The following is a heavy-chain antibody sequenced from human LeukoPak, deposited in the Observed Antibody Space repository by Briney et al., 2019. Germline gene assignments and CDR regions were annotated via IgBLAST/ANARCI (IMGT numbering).Heavy chain of an antibody. D-gene: IGHD2-2*01. V-gene: IGHV5-51*01. Sequence: GESLKISCKGSGYSFSSYWIGWVRQMPGKGLEWMGNIYPGDSDTRYSPSFQGQVTISADKSVSTAYLQWSSLKASDTAMYYCARQWGDCSSTSCYSASWGQGTLVTVSS. CDR3: ARQWGDCSSTSCYSAS. CDR2: IYPGDSDT. J-gene: IGHJ5*02. CDR1: GYSFSSYW.